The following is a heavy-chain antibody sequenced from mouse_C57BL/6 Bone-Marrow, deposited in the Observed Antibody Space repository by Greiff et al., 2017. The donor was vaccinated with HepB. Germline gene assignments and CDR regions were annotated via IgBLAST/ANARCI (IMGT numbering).Heavy chain of an antibody. J-gene: IGHJ3*01. CDR1: GFTFSSYA. V-gene: IGHV5-4*01. CDR3: ARTYGSRPWFAY. Sequence: EVQVVESGGGLVKPGGSLKLSCAASGFTFSSYAMSWVRQTPEKRLEWVATISDGGSYTYYPDNVKGRFTISRDNAKNNLYLQMSHLKSEDTAMYYCARTYGSRPWFAYWGQGTLVTVSA. CDR2: ISDGGSYT. D-gene: IGHD1-1*01.